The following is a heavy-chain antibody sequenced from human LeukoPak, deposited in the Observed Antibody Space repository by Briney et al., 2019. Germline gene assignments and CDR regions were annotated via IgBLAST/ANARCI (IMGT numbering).Heavy chain of an antibody. J-gene: IGHJ4*02. V-gene: IGHV4-59*08. Sequence: KPSETLSLTCTVSGGSISSYYWSWIRQPPGKGLEWIGHIYYSGSINYNPSLKSRVNISVDTSKNQFSLRLSSVTAADTAVYYCARAAGLGYCSGGSCTTTFDYWGQGTLVTVSS. CDR3: ARAAGLGYCSGGSCTTTFDY. CDR1: GGSISSYY. CDR2: IYYSGSI. D-gene: IGHD2-15*01.